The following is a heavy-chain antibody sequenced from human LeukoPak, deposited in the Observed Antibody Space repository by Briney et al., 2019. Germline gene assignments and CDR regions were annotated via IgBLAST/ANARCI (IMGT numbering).Heavy chain of an antibody. J-gene: IGHJ3*02. D-gene: IGHD4-17*01. V-gene: IGHV1-18*01. CDR1: GYTFTSYG. Sequence: ASVKVSCKASGYTFTSYGISWVRQAPGQGLEWMGWISAYNGNTNYAQKLQGRVTMTTDTSTSTAYMELRSLRSDDTAVYYCARVPYGDYIGNAFDIWGQGTMVTVSS. CDR3: ARVPYGDYIGNAFDI. CDR2: ISAYNGNT.